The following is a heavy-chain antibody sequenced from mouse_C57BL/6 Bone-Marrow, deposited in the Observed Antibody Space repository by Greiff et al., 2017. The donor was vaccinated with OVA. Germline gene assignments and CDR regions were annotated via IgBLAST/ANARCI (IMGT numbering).Heavy chain of an antibody. V-gene: IGHV14-4*01. CDR1: GFNIKDDY. CDR2: IDPENGDT. CDR3: TTPCEGY. Sequence: VQLQQSGAELVRPGASVKLSCTASGFNIKDDYMHWVKQRPEQGLEWIGWIDPENGDTEYASKFQGKATITADTSSNTAYLQLSSLSSEDTAVYCCTTPCEGYWGQGTTLTVSS. J-gene: IGHJ2*01.